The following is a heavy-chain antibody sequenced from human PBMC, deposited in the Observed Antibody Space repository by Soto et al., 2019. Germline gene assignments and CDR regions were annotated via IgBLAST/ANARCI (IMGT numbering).Heavy chain of an antibody. V-gene: IGHV4-31*03. CDR2: IYYSGST. Sequence: PSETLSLTCTVSGGSISSGGYYWSWIRQHPGKGLEWIGYIYYSGSTYYNPSLKSRVTISVDTSKNQFSLKLSSVTAADTAVYYCARAPSTDNGFDPWGQGTLVTVSS. CDR1: GGSISSGGYY. D-gene: IGHD2-2*01. J-gene: IGHJ5*02. CDR3: ARAPSTDNGFDP.